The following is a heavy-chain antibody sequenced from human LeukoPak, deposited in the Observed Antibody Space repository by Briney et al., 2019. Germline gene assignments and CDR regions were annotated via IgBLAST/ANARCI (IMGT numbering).Heavy chain of an antibody. CDR3: ARRYYYNLGSFPFDF. CDR1: GGSISSSSYY. V-gene: IGHV4-39*07. CDR2: IYYSGST. J-gene: IGHJ4*02. D-gene: IGHD3-10*01. Sequence: SETLSLTCTVSGGSISSSSYYWGGIRQPPGKGLEWIGSIYYSGSTYYNPSLKSRVTISVDTSKNQFSLKLSSVTAADTAVYYCARRYYYNLGSFPFDFWGQGTLVTVSS.